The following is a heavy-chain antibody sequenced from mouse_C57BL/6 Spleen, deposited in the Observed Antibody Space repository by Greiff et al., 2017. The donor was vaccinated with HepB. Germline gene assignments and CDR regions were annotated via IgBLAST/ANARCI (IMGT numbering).Heavy chain of an antibody. J-gene: IGHJ4*01. CDR3: ARVDYYSNYYAMDY. Sequence: QVQLQQPGAELVKPRASVKMSCKASGYTFTSYWITWVKQRPGQGLEWIGDIYPGSGSTNYNEKFKSKATLTVDTSSSTAYMQLSSLTSEDSAVYYCARVDYYSNYYAMDYWGQGTSVTVSS. D-gene: IGHD2-5*01. V-gene: IGHV1-55*01. CDR2: IYPGSGST. CDR1: GYTFTSYW.